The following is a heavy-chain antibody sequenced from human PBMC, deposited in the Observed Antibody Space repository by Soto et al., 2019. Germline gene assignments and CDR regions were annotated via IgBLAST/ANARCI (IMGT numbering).Heavy chain of an antibody. V-gene: IGHV4-4*02. CDR2: ISHSGST. CDR3: AARHFWSRPWTDRRLDY. D-gene: IGHD3-3*02. Sequence: PSETLSLTCDVSGDSINSNHWWNWVRQPPEKGLEWIGQISHSGSTTYNPSLTSRVTISVDKSKNHFSLKLTSVTAADTAVYYCAARHFWSRPWTDRRLDYWGQGTLVTVSS. CDR1: GDSINSNHW. J-gene: IGHJ4*02.